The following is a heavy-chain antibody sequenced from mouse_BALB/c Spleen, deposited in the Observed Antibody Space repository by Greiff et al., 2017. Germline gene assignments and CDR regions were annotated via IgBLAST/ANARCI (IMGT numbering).Heavy chain of an antibody. J-gene: IGHJ3*01. D-gene: IGHD1-1*01. CDR1: GFTFSSYA. CDR3: ANYYGSSWFAY. CDR2: ISSGGSYT. V-gene: IGHV5-9-4*01. Sequence: EVQGVESGGGLVKPGGSLKLSCAASGFTFSSYAMSWVRQSPEKRLEWVAEISSGGSYTYYPDTVTGRFTISRDNAKNTLYLEMSSLRSEDTAMYYCANYYGSSWFAYWGQGTLVTVSA.